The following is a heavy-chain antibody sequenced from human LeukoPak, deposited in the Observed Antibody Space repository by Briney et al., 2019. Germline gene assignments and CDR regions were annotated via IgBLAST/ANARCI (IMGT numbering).Heavy chain of an antibody. Sequence: GASVKVSCKASGYTFTSYDINWVRQATGQGLEWMGWMNPNSGNTGYAQKFQGRVTMTRNTSISTAYMELSSLRSEDTAVYYCTRGVLRYFDWLLVRVYYFDYWGQGTLVTVSS. J-gene: IGHJ4*02. CDR1: GYTFTSYD. CDR3: TRGVLRYFDWLLVRVYYFDY. D-gene: IGHD3-9*01. V-gene: IGHV1-8*01. CDR2: MNPNSGNT.